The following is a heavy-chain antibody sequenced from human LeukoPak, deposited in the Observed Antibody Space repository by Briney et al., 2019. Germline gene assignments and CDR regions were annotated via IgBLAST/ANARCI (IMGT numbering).Heavy chain of an antibody. D-gene: IGHD4-17*01. J-gene: IGHJ3*02. CDR1: GGSFSGYY. Sequence: SETLSLTCAVYGGSFSGYYWSWIRQPPGKGLEWIGEINHSGSTNYNPSLKSRVTISVDTSKNQFSLKLSSVTAVDTAVYYCARDPIDYGDYRAFDIWGQGTMVTVSS. CDR3: ARDPIDYGDYRAFDI. CDR2: INHSGST. V-gene: IGHV4-34*01.